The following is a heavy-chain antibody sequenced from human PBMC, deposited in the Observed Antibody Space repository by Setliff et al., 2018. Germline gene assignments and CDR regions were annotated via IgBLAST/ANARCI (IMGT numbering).Heavy chain of an antibody. Sequence: ASVKVSCKASGYTFTSYAMHWVRQAPGQRLEWMGWINAGNGSTKYSQKFQGRVTITRDTSASTAYMELSSLRSEDTAVYYCARETATRHYYDSSGGFDYWGQGTLVTVSS. V-gene: IGHV1-3*01. D-gene: IGHD3-22*01. J-gene: IGHJ4*02. CDR3: ARETATRHYYDSSGGFDY. CDR2: INAGNGST. CDR1: GYTFTSYA.